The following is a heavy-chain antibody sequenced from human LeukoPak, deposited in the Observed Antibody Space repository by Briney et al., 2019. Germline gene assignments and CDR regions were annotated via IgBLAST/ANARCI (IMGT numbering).Heavy chain of an antibody. CDR1: GGFISSSNW. D-gene: IGHD5-12*01. Sequence: SETLSLTCAVSGGFISSSNWWSWVRQPPGKGLEWIGYIYYSGSTNYNPSLKSRVTISVDTSKNQFSLKLSSVTAADTAVYYCARHQNPSAYNSNYYYGMDVWGQGTTVTVSS. CDR2: IYYSGST. J-gene: IGHJ6*02. V-gene: IGHV4-4*02. CDR3: ARHQNPSAYNSNYYYGMDV.